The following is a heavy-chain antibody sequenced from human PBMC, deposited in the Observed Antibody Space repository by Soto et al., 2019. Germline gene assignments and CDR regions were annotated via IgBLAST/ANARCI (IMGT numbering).Heavy chain of an antibody. V-gene: IGHV1-69*13. CDR2: IIPIFGTA. D-gene: IGHD3-22*01. Sequence: ASVKVSSKASRVTFSSYAIRWLQQSPEKGLKWLGGIIPIFGTANYAQKFQGRVTITADESTSTAYMELSSLRSEDTAVYYCARAYYDSSGYFEDYYYYGMDVWGQGTTVTVSS. CDR1: RVTFSSYA. J-gene: IGHJ6*02. CDR3: ARAYYDSSGYFEDYYYYGMDV.